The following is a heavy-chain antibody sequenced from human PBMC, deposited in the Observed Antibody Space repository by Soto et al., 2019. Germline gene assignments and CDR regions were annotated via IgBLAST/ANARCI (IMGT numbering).Heavy chain of an antibody. D-gene: IGHD3-3*01. CDR1: GYTFTSYD. Sequence: SVKVSCKASGYTFTSYDINWVRQATGQGLEWMGWMNPNSGNTGYAQKFQGRVTMTRNTSISTAYMELSSLRSEDTAVYYCARRGGHYDFWSGYRGYYYYGMDVWGQGTTVTVSS. CDR3: ARRGGHYDFWSGYRGYYYYGMDV. J-gene: IGHJ6*01. V-gene: IGHV1-8*01. CDR2: MNPNSGNT.